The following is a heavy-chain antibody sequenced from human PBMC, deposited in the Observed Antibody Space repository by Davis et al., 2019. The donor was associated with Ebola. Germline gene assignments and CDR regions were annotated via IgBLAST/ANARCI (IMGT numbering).Heavy chain of an antibody. J-gene: IGHJ4*02. Sequence: ASVKVSCKASGYTFTSYDINWVRQATGQGLEWMGWMNPNSGNTGYAQKFQGRITMTRNISISTAYMELNSLRTEDTAVYYCARRVGARSGFDYWGQGTLVTVSS. D-gene: IGHD1-26*01. CDR1: GYTFTSYD. V-gene: IGHV1-8*01. CDR3: ARRVGARSGFDY. CDR2: MNPNSGNT.